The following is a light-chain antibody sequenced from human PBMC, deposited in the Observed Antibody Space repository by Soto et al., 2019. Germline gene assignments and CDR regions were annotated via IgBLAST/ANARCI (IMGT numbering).Light chain of an antibody. CDR3: QQYYSFPIT. J-gene: IGKJ5*01. V-gene: IGKV1-5*01. CDR2: AAS. CDR1: QTISSW. Sequence: DIQMTQSPSTLSVSVGDRVTITCRASQTISSWLAWYQQKPGKAPELLIYAASTLQSGVPSRFSGSGSGTDFTLTISCLQSEDFATYYCQQYYSFPITFGQGTRLEIK.